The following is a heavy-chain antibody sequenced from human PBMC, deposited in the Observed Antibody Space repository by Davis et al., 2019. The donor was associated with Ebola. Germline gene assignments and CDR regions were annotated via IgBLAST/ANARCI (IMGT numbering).Heavy chain of an antibody. D-gene: IGHD3-10*01. V-gene: IGHV4-30-4*01. CDR2: IYYSGST. J-gene: IGHJ5*02. CDR3: ARDRRLYGYNWFDP. Sequence: PSETLSLTCTVSGGSISSGDYYWSWIRQPPGKGLEWIGYIYYSGSTYYNPSLKSRVTISVDTSKNQFSLKLSSVTAADTAVYYCARDRRLYGYNWFDPWGQGTLVTVSS. CDR1: GGSISSGDYY.